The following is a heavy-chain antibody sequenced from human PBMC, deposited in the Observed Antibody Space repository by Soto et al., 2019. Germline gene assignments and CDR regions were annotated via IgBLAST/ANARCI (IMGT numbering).Heavy chain of an antibody. CDR3: ARDWGCSSGICYRDLGY. J-gene: IGHJ4*02. CDR2: ISSTSDTI. V-gene: IGHV3-48*01. D-gene: IGHD2-15*01. Sequence: EVQLVESGGGLVQPGGSLRLSCAASGFTFSTYSMNWVRQAPGKGLEWVSYISSTSDTIYYADSVKGRFTICRDNAKHGLAVEVISLSAVDTSVYYCARDWGCSSGICYRDLGYWGQGTLVTVSS. CDR1: GFTFSTYS.